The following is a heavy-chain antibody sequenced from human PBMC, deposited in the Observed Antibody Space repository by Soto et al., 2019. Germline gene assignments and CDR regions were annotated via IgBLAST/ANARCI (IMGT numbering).Heavy chain of an antibody. CDR3: ARVRSGWVIDY. CDR2: VHNTGQT. J-gene: IGHJ4*02. D-gene: IGHD6-19*01. Sequence: SETLSLTCTVSGVSIGSTNHYWGWIRQPPGKGFEWIGIVHNTGQTYYNPSLKSRVTISVDRSKNQFSLKLSSVTAADTAVYYCARVRSGWVIDYWGQGTLVTVSS. V-gene: IGHV4-39*07. CDR1: GVSIGSTNHY.